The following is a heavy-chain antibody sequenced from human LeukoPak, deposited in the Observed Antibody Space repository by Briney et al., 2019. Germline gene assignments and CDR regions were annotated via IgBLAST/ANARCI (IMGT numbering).Heavy chain of an antibody. CDR3: ARDSATTQFDY. CDR1: GYTFTRNS. CDR2: INANTGNP. D-gene: IGHD1-1*01. V-gene: IGHV7-4-1*02. J-gene: IGHJ4*02. Sequence: GASVKVSCKASGYTFTRNSINWLRQAPGQGLEWMGWINANTGNPTYAQGFTGRFVFSLDTSVSTAYLQISSLKAEDTAVYYCARDSATTQFDYWGQGTLVTVSS.